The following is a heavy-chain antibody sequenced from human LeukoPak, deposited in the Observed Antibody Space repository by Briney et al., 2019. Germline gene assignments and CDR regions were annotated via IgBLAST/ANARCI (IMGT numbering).Heavy chain of an antibody. V-gene: IGHV4-34*01. Sequence: SETLSLTCAVYGGSFSSHYWSWIRQPPGKGLEWIGEINHSGNTNYNPSLKSRVTISVDTSKNQFSLKLSSVTAADTAVYYCAREIFTYYYDSSGYYLRSKFDYWGQGTLVTVSS. CDR3: AREIFTYYYDSSGYYLRSKFDY. D-gene: IGHD3-22*01. CDR2: INHSGNT. J-gene: IGHJ4*02. CDR1: GGSFSSHY.